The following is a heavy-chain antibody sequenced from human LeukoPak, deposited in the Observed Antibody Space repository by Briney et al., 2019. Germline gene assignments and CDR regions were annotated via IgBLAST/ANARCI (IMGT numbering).Heavy chain of an antibody. CDR3: ARDGLGYCSSTSCYYFDY. D-gene: IGHD2-2*01. Sequence: ASVKVSCKTSGYTFTGYFIHWVRQAPGQGLEWMGWINPDSGGTNYAQKFQGRVTMTRDTSISTVYMELSRLRSDDTAVYYCARDGLGYCSSTSCYYFDYWGQGTLVTVSS. V-gene: IGHV1-2*02. CDR1: GYTFTGYF. CDR2: INPDSGGT. J-gene: IGHJ4*02.